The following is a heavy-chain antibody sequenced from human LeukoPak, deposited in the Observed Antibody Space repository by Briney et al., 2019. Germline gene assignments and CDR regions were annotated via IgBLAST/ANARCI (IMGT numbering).Heavy chain of an antibody. V-gene: IGHV3-30*07. Sequence: GRSLRLSCAASRFTFSSYAMHWVRQAPGKGLEWVAVISYDGSNKYSADSVKGRFTISRDDSKNTLYLQMNSLRAEDTAVYYCARDQRRLGAFDIWGQGTMVTVSS. CDR3: ARDQRRLGAFDI. CDR2: ISYDGSNK. J-gene: IGHJ3*02. CDR1: RFTFSSYA. D-gene: IGHD6-25*01.